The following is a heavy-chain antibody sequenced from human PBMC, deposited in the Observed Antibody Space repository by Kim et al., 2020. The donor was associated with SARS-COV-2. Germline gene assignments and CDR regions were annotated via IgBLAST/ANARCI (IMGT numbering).Heavy chain of an antibody. CDR1: GLTFDNSA. D-gene: IGHD3-22*01. CDR2: ISFDGRNK. J-gene: IGHJ6*02. Sequence: GGSLRLSCAASGLTFDNSAMNWVRQAPGKGLEWVVVISFDGRNKAYADSVQGRFTISRDNSKSTLHLQMSSLRVEDTAIYYCARGNYYESVSLSDYYNGLDVWGQGTTVTVSS. CDR3: ARGNYYESVSLSDYYNGLDV. V-gene: IGHV3-30-3*01.